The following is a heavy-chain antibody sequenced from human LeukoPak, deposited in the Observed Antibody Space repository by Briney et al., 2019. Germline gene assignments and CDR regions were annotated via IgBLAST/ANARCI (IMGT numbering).Heavy chain of an antibody. J-gene: IGHJ6*03. V-gene: IGHV3-64*01. CDR2: ISSNGGST. CDR1: GGTFSSYA. Sequence: ASVKVSCKASGGTFSSYAMHWVRQAPGKGLEYVSAISSNGGSTYYANSVKGRFTISGDNSKNTLYLQMGSLRAEDMAVYYCARDLWSSSSSYYYYYMDVWGKGTTVTVSS. D-gene: IGHD6-6*01. CDR3: ARDLWSSSSSYYYYYMDV.